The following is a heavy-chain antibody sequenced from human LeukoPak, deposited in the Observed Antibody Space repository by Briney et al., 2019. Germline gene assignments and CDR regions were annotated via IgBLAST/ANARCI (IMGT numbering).Heavy chain of an antibody. D-gene: IGHD6-13*01. Sequence: SETLSLTCAVYGGSLSGYYWSWIRQPPGKGLEWIGEINHSGSTNYNPSLKSRVTISVDTSKNQFSLKLSSVTAADTAVYYCASYRSVIGKYSSRRGYFDYWGQGTLVTVSS. CDR2: INHSGST. CDR1: GGSLSGYY. CDR3: ASYRSVIGKYSSRRGYFDY. V-gene: IGHV4-34*01. J-gene: IGHJ4*02.